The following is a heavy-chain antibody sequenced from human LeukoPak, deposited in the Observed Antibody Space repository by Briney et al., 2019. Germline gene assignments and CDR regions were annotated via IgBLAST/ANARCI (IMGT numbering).Heavy chain of an antibody. CDR2: IYTSGST. D-gene: IGHD3-3*01. J-gene: IGHJ6*02. CDR3: ARVSQYYDFWSGYYYYGMDV. V-gene: IGHV4-4*07. Sequence: ETLSLTCTVSGGSISSYYWRWIRQPAGKGLEWIGRIYTSGSTNYNPSLKSRVTMSVDTSKNQFSLKLSSVTAADTAVYYCARVSQYYDFWSGYYYYGMDVWGQGTTVTVSS. CDR1: GGSISSYY.